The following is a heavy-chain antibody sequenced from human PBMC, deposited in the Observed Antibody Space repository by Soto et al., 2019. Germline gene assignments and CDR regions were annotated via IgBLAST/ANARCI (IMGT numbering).Heavy chain of an antibody. V-gene: IGHV3-13*01. Sequence: EVQLVESVGGLVQPGGSLRLSCAASGFTFSNYDMHWVRQVTGKGLEWVSTISTAGDTYYPGSVKGRFTISRENAKNSLYLQMNSLRAEDTAVYYCARGRLISLYYFDYWGQGTLVTVSS. CDR2: ISTAGDT. D-gene: IGHD2-15*01. CDR3: ARGRLISLYYFDY. J-gene: IGHJ4*02. CDR1: GFTFSNYD.